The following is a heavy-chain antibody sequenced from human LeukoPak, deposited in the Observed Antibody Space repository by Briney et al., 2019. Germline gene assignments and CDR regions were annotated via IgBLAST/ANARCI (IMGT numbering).Heavy chain of an antibody. Sequence: SETLSLTCTVSGGSITSYYWSWIRQPPGKGLEWIGYIYYIGNTNYNPALKSRVTMSVDTSKNQLSLKLSSVTAADTAVYFCARGGSGWLYPDYWGQGTLVTVSS. D-gene: IGHD6-19*01. CDR1: GGSITSYY. J-gene: IGHJ4*02. V-gene: IGHV4-59*01. CDR3: ARGGSGWLYPDY. CDR2: IYYIGNT.